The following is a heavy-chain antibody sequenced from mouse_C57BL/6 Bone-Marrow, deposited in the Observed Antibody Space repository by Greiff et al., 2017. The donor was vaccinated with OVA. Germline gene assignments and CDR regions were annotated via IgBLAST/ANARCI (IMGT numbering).Heavy chain of an antibody. CDR1: GYTFTSYW. CDR3: ARRGELRLREWYYFDY. CDR2: IDPSDSET. V-gene: IGHV1-52*01. D-gene: IGHD3-2*02. J-gene: IGHJ2*01. Sequence: QVQLQQPGAELVRPGSSVKLSCKASGYTFTSYWMHWVKQRPIQGLEWIGNIDPSDSETHYNQKFKDKATLTVDKSSSTASMQLSSLTSEDSAVYYCARRGELRLREWYYFDYWGQGTTLTVSS.